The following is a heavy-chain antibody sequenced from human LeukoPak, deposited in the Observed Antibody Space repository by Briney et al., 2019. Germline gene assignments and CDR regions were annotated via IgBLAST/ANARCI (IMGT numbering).Heavy chain of an antibody. D-gene: IGHD6-19*01. J-gene: IGHJ4*02. CDR1: GFSLSTSGVG. CDR3: AHTEGVAVAGTFDY. CDR2: IYWNDDK. Sequence: ESGPTLVKPTQTFTLTCTFSGFSLSTSGVGVGWIRQPPGKALEWLALIYWNDDKRYSPSLKSRLTITKDTSKNQVVLTMTNMDPVDTATYYCAHTEGVAVAGTFDYWGQGTLVTVSS. V-gene: IGHV2-5*01.